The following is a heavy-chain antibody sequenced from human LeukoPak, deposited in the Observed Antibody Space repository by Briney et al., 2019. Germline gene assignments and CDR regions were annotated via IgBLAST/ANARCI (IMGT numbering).Heavy chain of an antibody. CDR3: ARKNDFDI. D-gene: IGHD2/OR15-2a*01. J-gene: IGHJ3*02. V-gene: IGHV4-59*01. CDR1: GGSISSDH. Sequence: SGTLSLTYTVSGGSISSDHWNWIRQPPGKGLEWIGCIYYSGSTYYNPSLKSRVTISVDMSKSQFSLRLTSVTAADTAVYYCARKNDFDIWGQGTLVTVSS. CDR2: IYYSGST.